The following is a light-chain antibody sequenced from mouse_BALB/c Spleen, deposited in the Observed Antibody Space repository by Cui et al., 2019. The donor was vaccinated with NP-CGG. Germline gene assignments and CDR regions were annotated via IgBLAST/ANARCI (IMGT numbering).Light chain of an antibody. CDR2: GTN. J-gene: IGLJ1*01. CDR1: TGAVTTSNY. Sequence: QAVVTQESALTTSPSETVTLTCRSSTGAVTTSNYANWVQEKPDHLFTGLMGGTNNRAPGVPARFSGSLIEDKAALTITGAQTEDEAIYFCALWYSNHWVFGGGTKLTVL. CDR3: ALWYSNHWV. V-gene: IGLV1*01.